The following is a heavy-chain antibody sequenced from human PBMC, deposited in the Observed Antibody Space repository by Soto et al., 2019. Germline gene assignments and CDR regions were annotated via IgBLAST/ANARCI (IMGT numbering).Heavy chain of an antibody. V-gene: IGHV4-31*03. D-gene: IGHD6-13*01. Sequence: SETLSLTCTVSGGSVNSGTYYWSWIRQHPGKGLEWIGYIYFSGTTYYNPSLKSRVTISLDISQNQFTLSLSSVTAADTAVYYCATAPFSSSWYDSWGQGAPVT. CDR2: IYFSGTT. J-gene: IGHJ5*01. CDR1: GGSVNSGTYY. CDR3: ATAPFSSSWYDS.